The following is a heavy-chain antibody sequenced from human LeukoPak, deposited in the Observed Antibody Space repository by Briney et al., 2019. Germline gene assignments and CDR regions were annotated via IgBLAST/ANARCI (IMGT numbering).Heavy chain of an antibody. Sequence: GGTLRLSCEASGFTFSSYSMNWVRQAPGKGLEWVSSISNSSSYIYYADSVKGRFTISRDNAKNSLYLQMNSLRAEDTAVYYCASSGWPYYFDYWGQGTLVTVSS. CDR2: ISNSSSYI. CDR3: ASSGWPYYFDY. J-gene: IGHJ4*02. CDR1: GFTFSSYS. D-gene: IGHD6-19*01. V-gene: IGHV3-21*01.